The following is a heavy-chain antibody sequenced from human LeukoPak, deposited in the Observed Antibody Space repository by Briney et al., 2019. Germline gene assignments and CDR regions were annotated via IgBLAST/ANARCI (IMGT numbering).Heavy chain of an antibody. D-gene: IGHD2-15*01. CDR2: IYYSGST. CDR1: GGSISTYF. V-gene: IGHV4-59*08. J-gene: IGHJ6*02. Sequence: SETLSLTCTVSGGSISTYFWNWIRQPPGKGLEWIGYIYYSGSTNYNPSLKSRVTMSVVTSKNQFSLKLTSVTAADTAVCYCARQEVGSYYYYYGMDVWGQGTTVTVSS. CDR3: ARQEVGSYYYYYGMDV.